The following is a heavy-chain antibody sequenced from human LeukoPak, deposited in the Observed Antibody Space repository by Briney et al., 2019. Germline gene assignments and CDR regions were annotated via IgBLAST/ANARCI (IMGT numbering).Heavy chain of an antibody. CDR2: ISSSGSTI. J-gene: IGHJ5*02. Sequence: GGSLRLSCAASGFTFSSYEMNWVRQAPGKGLEGVSYISSSGSTIYYADSVKGRFTISRDNAKNSLYLQMNSLRAEDTAVYYCARGEDTAIVSWFDPWGQGTLVTVSS. CDR3: ARGEDTAIVSWFDP. D-gene: IGHD5-18*01. CDR1: GFTFSSYE. V-gene: IGHV3-48*03.